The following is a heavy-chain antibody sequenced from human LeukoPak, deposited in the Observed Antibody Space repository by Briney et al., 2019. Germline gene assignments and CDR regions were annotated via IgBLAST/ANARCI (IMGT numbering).Heavy chain of an antibody. J-gene: IGHJ4*02. CDR3: ARLDYGGNSGFLLDY. CDR2: IYYSGST. CDR1: GGSISSYY. Sequence: SETLSLTCTVSGGSISSYYWSWIRQPPGKGLEWIGYIYYSGSTNYNPSLKSRVTISVDTSKNQFSLKLSSVTAADTAVYYCARLDYGGNSGFLLDYWGQGTLVTGSS. V-gene: IGHV4-59*08. D-gene: IGHD4-23*01.